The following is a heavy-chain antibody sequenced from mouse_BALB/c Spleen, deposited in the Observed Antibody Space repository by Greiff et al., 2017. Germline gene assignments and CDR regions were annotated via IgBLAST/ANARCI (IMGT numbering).Heavy chain of an antibody. D-gene: IGHD1-2*01. Sequence: QLQESGPELVKPGASVKMSCKASGYTFTSYVMHWVKQKPGQGLEWIGYINPYNDGTKYNEKFKGKATLTSDKSSSTAYMELSSLTSEDSAVYYCARTTARVYFDYWGQGTTLTVSS. V-gene: IGHV1-14*01. CDR2: INPYNDGT. J-gene: IGHJ2*01. CDR3: ARTTARVYFDY. CDR1: GYTFTSYV.